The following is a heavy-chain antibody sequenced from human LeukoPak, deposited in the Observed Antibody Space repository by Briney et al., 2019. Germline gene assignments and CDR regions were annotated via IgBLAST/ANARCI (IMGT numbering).Heavy chain of an antibody. CDR3: ARGLVYYGMDV. CDR1: GGSLRGNN. V-gene: IGHV4-34*01. CDR2: INHSGST. Sequence: SETLSLTCAVYGGSLRGNNGRGIGQPQGKGLEWIGEINHSGSTNYNPSLKSRVTISVDTSKNQFSLKLSSVTAADTAVYYCARGLVYYGMDVWGQGTTVTVSS. J-gene: IGHJ6*02. D-gene: IGHD2-8*02.